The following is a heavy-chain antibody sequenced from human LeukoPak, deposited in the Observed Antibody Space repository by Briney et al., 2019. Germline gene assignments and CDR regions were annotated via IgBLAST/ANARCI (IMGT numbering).Heavy chain of an antibody. CDR3: ARDKGDDYSFLSWAFDY. CDR2: IYHSGST. J-gene: IGHJ4*02. D-gene: IGHD4-11*01. Sequence: PSQTLSLTCAVSGGSISSGGYYWSWIRQPPGKGLEWIGYIYHSGSTYYNPSLKSRVTISVDRSKNQFSLKLSSVTAADTAVYYCARDKGDDYSFLSWAFDYWGQGTLVTVSS. CDR1: GGSISSGGYY. V-gene: IGHV4-30-2*01.